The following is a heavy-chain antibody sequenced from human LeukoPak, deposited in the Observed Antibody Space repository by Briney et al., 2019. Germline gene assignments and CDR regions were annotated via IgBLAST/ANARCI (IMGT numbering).Heavy chain of an antibody. Sequence: GESLKISCKGSGYSFTSYWIGWVRQMPGKGLEWMGIIYPGDSDTRYSPSLQGQVTISADKSISTAYLQWSSLKASDTAMYYCARPISSSWYNFDYWGQGTLVTVSS. CDR2: IYPGDSDT. CDR1: GYSFTSYW. J-gene: IGHJ4*02. D-gene: IGHD6-13*01. V-gene: IGHV5-51*01. CDR3: ARPISSSWYNFDY.